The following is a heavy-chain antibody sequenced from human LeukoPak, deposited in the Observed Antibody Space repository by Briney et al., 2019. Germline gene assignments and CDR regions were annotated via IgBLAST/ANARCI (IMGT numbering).Heavy chain of an antibody. D-gene: IGHD6-19*01. CDR1: GGSISSYY. V-gene: IGHV4-59*08. CDR3: ARSIAVAPDAFDI. Sequence: SETLSLTCTVSGGSISSYYWSWIRQPPGKGLEWIGYIYYSGSTNYNPSLKSRVTISVDTSKNQFSLKLSSVTAADTAVYYCARSIAVAPDAFDIWGQGTMVTVSS. CDR2: IYYSGST. J-gene: IGHJ3*02.